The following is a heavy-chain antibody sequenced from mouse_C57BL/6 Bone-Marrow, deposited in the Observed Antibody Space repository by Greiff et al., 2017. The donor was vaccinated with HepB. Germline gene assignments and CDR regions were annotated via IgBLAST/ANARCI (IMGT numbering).Heavy chain of an antibody. CDR1: GYTFTSYW. CDR3: ARSIYGSSPAWFAY. CDR2: IDPSDSYT. V-gene: IGHV1-69*01. Sequence: VQLQQPGAELVMPGASVKLSCKASGYTFTSYWMHWVKQRPGQGLEWIGEIDPSDSYTNYNQKFKGKSTLTVDKSSSTAYMQLSSLTSEDSAVYYCARSIYGSSPAWFAYWGQGTLVTVSA. J-gene: IGHJ3*01. D-gene: IGHD1-1*01.